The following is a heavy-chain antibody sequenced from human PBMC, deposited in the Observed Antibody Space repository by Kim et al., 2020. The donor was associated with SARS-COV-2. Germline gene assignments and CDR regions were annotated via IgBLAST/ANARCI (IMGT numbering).Heavy chain of an antibody. J-gene: IGHJ4*01. CDR2: ISYDGSNK. V-gene: IGHV3-30*03. CDR3: AGGRWIRLWPRLFDY. D-gene: IGHD5-12*01. Sequence: GGSLRLSCAASGFTFSSYGMHWVRQAPGKGLEWVAVISYDGSNKYYADSVKGRFTISRDNAKNTLYLQMNSLRAEDTAVYYCAGGRWIRLWPRLFDYGC. CDR1: GFTFSSYG.